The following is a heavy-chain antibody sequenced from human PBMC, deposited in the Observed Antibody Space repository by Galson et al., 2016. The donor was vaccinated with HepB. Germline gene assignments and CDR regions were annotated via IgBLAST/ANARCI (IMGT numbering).Heavy chain of an antibody. V-gene: IGHV3-21*01. CDR1: AITFNTYN. CDR3: ARDSSSQWELTH. CDR2: ISTSSSPI. D-gene: IGHD1-26*01. J-gene: IGHJ4*02. Sequence: SLRLSCAASAITFNTYNMVWVRQAPGKGLEWVSYISTSSSPISYRDSVKGRFTISRDNTKNSLYLQMNSLRAEDTAVYYCARDSSSQWELTHWGQGTLVTVAS.